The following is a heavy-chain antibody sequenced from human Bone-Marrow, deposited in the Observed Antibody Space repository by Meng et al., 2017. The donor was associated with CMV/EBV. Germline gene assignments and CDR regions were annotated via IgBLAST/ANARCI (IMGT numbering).Heavy chain of an antibody. CDR2: IKSKTDGGTK. Sequence: GESLKISCAASGFTFSNAWMSWVRQAPGKGLEWVGRIKSKTDGGTKDYAAPVKGRFTISRDDSKNTLYLQMNSLKTEDTAVYYCTTAVYYDSSGYYFAVGGTDAFDIWGQGTMVTVSS. D-gene: IGHD3-22*01. CDR1: GFTFSNAW. CDR3: TTAVYYDSSGYYFAVGGTDAFDI. J-gene: IGHJ3*02. V-gene: IGHV3-15*01.